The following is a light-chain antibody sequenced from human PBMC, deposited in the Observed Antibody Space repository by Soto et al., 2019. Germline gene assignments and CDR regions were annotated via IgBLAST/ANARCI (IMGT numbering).Light chain of an antibody. CDR2: GSS. J-gene: IGKJ2*01. CDR3: QQSYDTPYT. CDR1: QTINAY. Sequence: IQMTQSPSSLSASVGDRVTITCRASQTINAYISWYQQQPGKAPGLLIYGSSTLQSGVPSRFSGSGSGTDFTLTTSNLQPEDFATYFCQQSYDTPYTFGQGTKVDIK. V-gene: IGKV1-39*01.